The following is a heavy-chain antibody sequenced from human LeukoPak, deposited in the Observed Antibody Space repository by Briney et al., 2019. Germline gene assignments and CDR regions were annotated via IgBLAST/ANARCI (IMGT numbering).Heavy chain of an antibody. Sequence: PSETLSLTCTVSGDAITGSSYYWGWIRQSPGKGLEWIGSMYYSGNTYSNPSLESRVTMSADTSKNQFSLKLNSVSVADTAVYYCARQYFDRTGYYYFDYWGQGILVIVSS. J-gene: IGHJ4*02. CDR1: GDAITGSSYY. D-gene: IGHD3-22*01. CDR3: ARQYFDRTGYYYFDY. CDR2: MYYSGNT. V-gene: IGHV4-39*01.